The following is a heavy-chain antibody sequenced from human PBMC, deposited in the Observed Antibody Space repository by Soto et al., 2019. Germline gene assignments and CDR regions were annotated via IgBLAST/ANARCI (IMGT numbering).Heavy chain of an antibody. CDR2: ISRRDLSV. V-gene: IGHV3-11*01. CDR3: SRGAAAGCHVNSRHYFDH. Sequence: GGALGLSCTASGVIFSNYYMSWIRQTPGKGLECFSSISRRDLSVYYADSVNGRFIIFRVNAKVSLFLHMSDLRAADTAVYVCSRGAAAGCHVNSRHYFDHWRLRTLVAVSS. J-gene: IGHJ4*02. D-gene: IGHD6-19*01. CDR1: GVIFSNYY.